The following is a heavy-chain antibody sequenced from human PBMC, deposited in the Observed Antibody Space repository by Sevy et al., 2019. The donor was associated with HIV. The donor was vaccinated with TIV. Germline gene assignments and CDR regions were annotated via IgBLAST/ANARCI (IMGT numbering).Heavy chain of an antibody. V-gene: IGHV3-15*01. CDR2: IKSKIDGATR. CDR3: TAGVGTSDFDY. D-gene: IGHD1-26*01. CDR1: GLTFNNAG. Sequence: GGSWRLSCEAPGLTFNNAGMSWVPQAPGKGLEWVGRIKSKIDGATRDFAAPVKGRFAISRDDSKNTLYLQMNSLKTEDTAVYYCTAGVGTSDFDYWGRGVLVTVSS. J-gene: IGHJ4*02.